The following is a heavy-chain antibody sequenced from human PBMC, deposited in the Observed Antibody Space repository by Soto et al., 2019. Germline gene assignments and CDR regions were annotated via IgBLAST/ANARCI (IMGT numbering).Heavy chain of an antibody. CDR3: ARDDSSGSYYWFDP. CDR1: GGSVSSGSYY. D-gene: IGHD3-22*01. CDR2: IYYSGST. V-gene: IGHV4-61*01. Sequence: QVQLQESGPGLVKPSETLSLTCTVSGGSVSSGSYYWTWIRQPPGKGLEWIGYIYYSGSTNYNPSLKSRVTIPVDTSKNQFSLKLSSVTAADTAVYYCARDDSSGSYYWFDPWGQGTLVTVSS. J-gene: IGHJ5*02.